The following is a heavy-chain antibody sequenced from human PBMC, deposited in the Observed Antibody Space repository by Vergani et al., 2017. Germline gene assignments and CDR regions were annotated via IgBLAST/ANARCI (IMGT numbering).Heavy chain of an antibody. V-gene: IGHV4-4*07. CDR2: IYTSGST. Sequence: QVQLQESGPGLVKPSETLSLTCTVSGGSISSYYWSWIRQPAGKGLEWIGRIYTSGSTNYNPSLKSRVTMSVDTSKNQFSLKLSSVTAADTAVYYCARDVARIVVVPAALISRPEHAFDIWGQGTMVTVSS. J-gene: IGHJ3*02. D-gene: IGHD2-2*01. CDR3: ARDVARIVVVPAALISRPEHAFDI. CDR1: GGSISSYY.